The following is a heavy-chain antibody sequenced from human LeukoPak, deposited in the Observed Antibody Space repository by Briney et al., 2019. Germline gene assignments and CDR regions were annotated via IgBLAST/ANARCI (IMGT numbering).Heavy chain of an antibody. CDR3: ATLGLNLNDVRRFDP. D-gene: IGHD1-1*01. J-gene: IGHJ5*02. CDR2: INPNSGGT. CDR1: GYTFTGYY. Sequence: ASVKVSCKASGYTFTGYYMHWVRQAPGQGLEWMGWINPNSGGTNYAQKFQGRVTMTRDTSISTAYMELSRLRSDDTAVYYCATLGLNLNDVRRFDPWGQGTLVTVSS. V-gene: IGHV1-2*02.